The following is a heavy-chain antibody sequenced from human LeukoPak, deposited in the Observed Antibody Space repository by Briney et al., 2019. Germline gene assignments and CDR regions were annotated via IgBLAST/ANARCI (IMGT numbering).Heavy chain of an antibody. J-gene: IGHJ4*02. V-gene: IGHV3-64*01. D-gene: IGHD6-25*01. CDR1: GFSFSTYA. CDR2: ISSNGGST. Sequence: GGSLRLSCAASGFSFSTYAIHWVRQAPGKGLEYVSTISSNGGSTYYVNSVKGRFTISRDNSKDTLYLQLGSLRGEDTAVYYCAKDGAGSSAYYYFEYWGLGTLVTVPS. CDR3: AKDGAGSSAYYYFEY.